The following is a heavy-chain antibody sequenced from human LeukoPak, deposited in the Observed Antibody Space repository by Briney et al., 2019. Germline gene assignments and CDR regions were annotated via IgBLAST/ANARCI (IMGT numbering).Heavy chain of an antibody. Sequence: PGGSLRLSCAASGFTFSSYDMHWVRQATGKGLEWVSAIGTAGDTYYPGSVKGRFTISRDNAENSLYLQMNSLRAENTAVYYCARARTYDSSGPYYYYYAMDVWGQGTTVTVSS. D-gene: IGHD3-22*01. V-gene: IGHV3-13*01. CDR3: ARARTYDSSGPYYYYYAMDV. CDR2: IGTAGDT. J-gene: IGHJ6*02. CDR1: GFTFSSYD.